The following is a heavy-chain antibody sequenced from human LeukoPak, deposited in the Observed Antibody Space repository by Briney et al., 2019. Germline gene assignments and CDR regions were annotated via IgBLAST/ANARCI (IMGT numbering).Heavy chain of an antibody. CDR1: GFTFSSHS. Sequence: PGGSLRLSCAASGFTFSSHSMNWVRQAPGKGLEWVSSISSSSSYIYYADSVKGRFTISRDNAKNSLYLQMNSLRAEDTAVYYCANEPYSSSWYPIDYWGQGTLVTVSS. CDR3: ANEPYSSSWYPIDY. J-gene: IGHJ4*02. CDR2: ISSSSSYI. D-gene: IGHD6-13*01. V-gene: IGHV3-21*01.